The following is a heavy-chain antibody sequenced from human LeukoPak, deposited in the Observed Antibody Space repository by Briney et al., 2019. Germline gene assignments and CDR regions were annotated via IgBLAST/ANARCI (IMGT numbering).Heavy chain of an antibody. J-gene: IGHJ6*03. V-gene: IGHV3-9*01. D-gene: IGHD6-13*01. CDR3: AKATVGWKGSSMDV. CDR2: ISWNSGSI. Sequence: PGGSLRLSCAASGFTFDDYAMHWVRQAPGKGLEWVSGISWNSGSIGYADSVKGRFTISRDNAKNSLYLQMNSLRAEDTALYYCAKATVGWKGSSMDVWGKGTTVTVSS. CDR1: GFTFDDYA.